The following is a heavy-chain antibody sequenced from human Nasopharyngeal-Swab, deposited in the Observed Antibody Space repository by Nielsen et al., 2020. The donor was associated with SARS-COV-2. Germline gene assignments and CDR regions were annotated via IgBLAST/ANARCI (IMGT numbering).Heavy chain of an antibody. CDR2: ISYDASDK. CDR1: GFTFSSYT. V-gene: IGHV3-30*04. D-gene: IGHD2-15*01. J-gene: IGHJ3*02. CDR3: ARDLGYCSGGSCYSGAFDI. Sequence: GESLKISCAASGFTFSSYTIHWVRQAPGKGLEWVAVISYDASDKYYADSVKGRFTLSRDNSKNTVYLQMNSLRAEDTAVYYCARDLGYCSGGSCYSGAFDIWGQGTMVTVSS.